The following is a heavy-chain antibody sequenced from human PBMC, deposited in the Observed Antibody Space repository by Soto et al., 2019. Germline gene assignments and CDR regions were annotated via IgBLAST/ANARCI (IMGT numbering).Heavy chain of an antibody. CDR3: ARVIGAYNWFDP. J-gene: IGHJ5*02. D-gene: IGHD2-15*01. V-gene: IGHV3-30-3*01. CDR1: GFTFSSYA. CDR2: ISYDGSDK. Sequence: GGSLIVSCAAAGFTFSSYAMHWVSQAPGKGLEWVALISYDGSDKDYADSVKGRFTISRDNAKNSLYLQMNSLRAEDTALYYCARVIGAYNWFDPWGQGTLVTVSS.